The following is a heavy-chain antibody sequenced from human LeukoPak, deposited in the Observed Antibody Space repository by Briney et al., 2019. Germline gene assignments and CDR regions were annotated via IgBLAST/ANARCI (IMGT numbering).Heavy chain of an antibody. V-gene: IGHV3-15*01. J-gene: IGHJ4*02. D-gene: IGHD3-16*01. Sequence: GGSLRLSCAASGFTFSNAWMSWVRQAPGKGLEWVGRIKSKTDGGTTDYAAPVKGRFTISRDDSKNTLDLQMNSLKTEDTAVYYCTTLSASLGIDYWGQGTLVTVSS. CDR3: TTLSASLGIDY. CDR2: IKSKTDGGTT. CDR1: GFTFSNAW.